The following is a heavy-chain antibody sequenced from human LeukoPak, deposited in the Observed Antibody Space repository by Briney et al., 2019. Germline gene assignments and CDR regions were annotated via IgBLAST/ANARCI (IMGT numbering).Heavy chain of an antibody. J-gene: IGHJ1*01. V-gene: IGHV4-59*01. D-gene: IGHD6-19*01. CDR2: IYYSGST. Sequence: KPSETLSLTCTVSGGSINTYFWSWIRQPPGKGVEWIGYIYYSGSTNYNPSLKSRVTISVDPSKNQFSLKLSSVTAADTAVYYCARGVTGGWYGDFQHWSQGTLVTVSS. CDR3: ARGVTGGWYGDFQH. CDR1: GGSINTYF.